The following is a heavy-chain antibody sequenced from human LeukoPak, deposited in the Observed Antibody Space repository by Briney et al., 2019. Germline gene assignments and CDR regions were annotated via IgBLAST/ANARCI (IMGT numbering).Heavy chain of an antibody. CDR2: ILYEGNNK. Sequence: GGSLRLSCVASGFTFSTYAMHWVRQAPGKGLEWVAVILYEGNNKYYADSVKGRFTISRDNSKSTLYLQMNSLRAEDTAVYYCARGRKYSYGTYYYGLDVWGQGTTVTVCS. CDR1: GFTFSTYA. D-gene: IGHD5-18*01. J-gene: IGHJ6*02. V-gene: IGHV3-30-3*01. CDR3: ARGRKYSYGTYYYGLDV.